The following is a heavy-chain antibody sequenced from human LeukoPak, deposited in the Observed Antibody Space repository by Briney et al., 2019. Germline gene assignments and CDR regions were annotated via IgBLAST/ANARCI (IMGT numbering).Heavy chain of an antibody. CDR2: ISESVSRT. CDR1: GLTFSSHA. D-gene: IGHD3-10*01. V-gene: IGHV3-23*01. CDR3: ANARGG. Sequence: GGSLRLSCVASGLTFSSHAMSWVRQAPGKGLEWVSAISESVSRTYYADSVKGRFTISRDNSKNTLYLQMNSLRAEDTAVYYCANARGGWGQGTLVTVSS. J-gene: IGHJ4*02.